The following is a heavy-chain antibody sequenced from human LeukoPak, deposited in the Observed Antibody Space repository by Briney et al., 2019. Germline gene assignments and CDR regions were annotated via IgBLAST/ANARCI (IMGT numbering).Heavy chain of an antibody. V-gene: IGHV1-18*01. CDR1: GYTFTGYG. CDR2: ISAYNGNT. D-gene: IGHD2-2*01. J-gene: IGHJ4*02. CDR3: ARALRGTYCSSTSCYESEFDY. Sequence: ASVKVSCKASGYTFTGYGISWVRQAPGQGLEWMGWISAYNGNTNYAQKLQGRVTMTTDTSTSTAYMELRSLRSDDTAVYYCARALRGTYCSSTSCYESEFDYWGQGTLVTVSS.